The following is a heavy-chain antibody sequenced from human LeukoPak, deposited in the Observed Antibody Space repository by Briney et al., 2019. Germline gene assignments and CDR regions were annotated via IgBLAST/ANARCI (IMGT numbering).Heavy chain of an antibody. CDR1: GGSISSYY. D-gene: IGHD3-10*01. CDR2: IHTTGSP. Sequence: SETLSLTCTVSGGSISSYYRSWIRQPPGNGLEWIGYIHTTGSPNYNPSLKSRVTISVDTLKNQFSINLRSVTAADTAVYYCARHGSVRSPLGPWGQGTLVTVSS. CDR3: ARHGSVRSPLGP. J-gene: IGHJ5*02. V-gene: IGHV4-4*09.